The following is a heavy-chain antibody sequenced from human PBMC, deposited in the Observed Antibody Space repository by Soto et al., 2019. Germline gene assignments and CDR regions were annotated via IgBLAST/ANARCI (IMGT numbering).Heavy chain of an antibody. CDR3: ARVRRGSTGDY. V-gene: IGHV4-34*01. Sequence: SETLSLTCAVYGGSFSGYYWSWIRQPPGKGLEWIGEINHSGSTNYNPSLKSRVTISVDTSKNQFSLKLSSVTAADTAVYYCARVRRGSTGDYWGQGTLVTVSS. CDR1: GGSFSGYY. D-gene: IGHD1-26*01. CDR2: INHSGST. J-gene: IGHJ4*02.